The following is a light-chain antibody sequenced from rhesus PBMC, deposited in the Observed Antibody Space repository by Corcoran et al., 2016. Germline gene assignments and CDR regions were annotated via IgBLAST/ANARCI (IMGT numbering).Light chain of an antibody. Sequence: DIQMTQSPSSLSASVGDRVTITCRASQGISTYLNWYQQKPGKAPTRLIFAASSLESGVPSRFSGSGSGTNFNLTISSLQPEDCATYYCLQYNTDPFTFGPGTKLDIK. V-gene: IGKV1-43*02. J-gene: IGKJ3*01. CDR3: LQYNTDPFT. CDR1: QGISTY. CDR2: AAS.